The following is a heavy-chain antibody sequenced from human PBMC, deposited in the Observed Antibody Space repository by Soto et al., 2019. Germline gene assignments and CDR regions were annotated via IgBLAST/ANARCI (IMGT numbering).Heavy chain of an antibody. D-gene: IGHD2-2*01. J-gene: IGHJ4*02. V-gene: IGHV3-23*01. Sequence: GGSLRLSCAASAFTFRNYAMSWVRQAPGKGLEWVSAIGDSGATTYYADSVKGRFTISRDNSKNTLYLQMNNLRAEDTAFYYCSKVMSSTSCYGFDYWGPGALVTVSS. CDR2: IGDSGATT. CDR1: AFTFRNYA. CDR3: SKVMSSTSCYGFDY.